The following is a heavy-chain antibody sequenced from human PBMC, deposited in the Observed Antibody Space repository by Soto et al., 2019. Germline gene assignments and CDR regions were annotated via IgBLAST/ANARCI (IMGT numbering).Heavy chain of an antibody. J-gene: IGHJ4*02. Sequence: SETLSLTCSVSGGSISSYYWSWIRQPPGKGLEWIGYIYYSGSTNYNPSLKSRVTISVDTSKNQFSLKLSSVTAADTAVYYCAGAGIAVAGDFYFDYWGQGTLVTVSS. CDR1: GGSISSYY. V-gene: IGHV4-59*08. CDR3: AGAGIAVAGDFYFDY. D-gene: IGHD6-19*01. CDR2: IYYSGST.